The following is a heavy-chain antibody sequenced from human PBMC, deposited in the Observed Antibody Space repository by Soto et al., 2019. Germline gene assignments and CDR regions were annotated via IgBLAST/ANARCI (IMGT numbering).Heavy chain of an antibody. CDR3: ARKEEAVANFDY. CDR2: INHSGST. Sequence: SETLSLTCAVYGGSFSGYYWSWIRQPPGKGLEWIGEINHSGSTNYNPSLKSRVTISVDTSKNQFSLKLSSVTAADTAVYYCARKEEAVANFDYWGQGTLVTVSS. V-gene: IGHV4-34*01. D-gene: IGHD6-19*01. J-gene: IGHJ4*02. CDR1: GGSFSGYY.